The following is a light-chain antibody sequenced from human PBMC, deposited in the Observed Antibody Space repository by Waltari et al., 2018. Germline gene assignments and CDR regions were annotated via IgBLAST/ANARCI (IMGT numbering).Light chain of an antibody. CDR2: LGS. V-gene: IGKV2-28*01. J-gene: IGKJ1*01. Sequence: DIVMTQSPLSLPVPPGEPAPISCRSSQSLLYSNGYNYLDWYLQKPGQSPQLLISLGSNRASGVPDRFSGSGSGTDFTLKISRVEAEDVGVYYCMQALQTPWTFGQGTKVEIK. CDR3: MQALQTPWT. CDR1: QSLLYSNGYNY.